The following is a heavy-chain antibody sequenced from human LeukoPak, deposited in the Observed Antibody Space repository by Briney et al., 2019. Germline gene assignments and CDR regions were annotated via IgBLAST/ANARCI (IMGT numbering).Heavy chain of an antibody. CDR3: ARWDGQLFEWNMDV. CDR2: IREDGSEK. D-gene: IGHD6-6*01. CDR1: GFKFRDFW. V-gene: IGHV3-7*01. J-gene: IGHJ6*04. Sequence: PAGSLRLSCAASGFKFRDFWMNWVRQAPGKGLEWLANIREDGSEKYYAESVKGRFTISRDNTRTLLFLHLSSVRVEDTAVYYCARWDGQLFEWNMDVWGKGTTVTVSS.